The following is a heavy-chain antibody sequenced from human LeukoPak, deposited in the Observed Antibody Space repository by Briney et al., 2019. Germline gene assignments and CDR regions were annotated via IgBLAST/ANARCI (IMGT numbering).Heavy chain of an antibody. CDR2: IIPIFGTA. CDR1: GGTLSSYA. D-gene: IGHD6-6*01. Sequence: SVKVSCKASGGTLSSYAISWVRQAPGRGLEWTGGIIPIFGTANYAQKFRGRVTITADESTSTAYMELSSLRSEDTAVYYCARVYSSSAGPFDIWGQGTMVAVSS. V-gene: IGHV1-69*13. CDR3: ARVYSSSAGPFDI. J-gene: IGHJ3*02.